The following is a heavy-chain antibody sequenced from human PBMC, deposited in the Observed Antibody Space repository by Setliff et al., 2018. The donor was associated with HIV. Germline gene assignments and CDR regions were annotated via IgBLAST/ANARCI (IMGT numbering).Heavy chain of an antibody. J-gene: IGHJ4*02. D-gene: IGHD3-9*01. CDR3: ARAYDILTGYFDY. CDR2: ISVYNGYT. Sequence: ASVKVSCKASGSSFTSYGLNWVRQAPGQGLEWMGWISVYNGYTNYAQKVRDRVTMTADTSTSTAYMELRSLRSDDAAVYYCARAYDILTGYFDYWGQGTLVTVSS. V-gene: IGHV1-18*01. CDR1: GSSFTSYG.